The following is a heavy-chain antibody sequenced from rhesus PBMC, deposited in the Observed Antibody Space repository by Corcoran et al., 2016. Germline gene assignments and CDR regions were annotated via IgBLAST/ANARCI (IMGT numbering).Heavy chain of an antibody. V-gene: IGHV4-73*01. CDR3: AIRRCSSWSIDY. Sequence: QVQLQQWGEGLVKPSETLSLTCAVYGGSISGYYYWSWIRQPPGKGLEWIGYIYGNSASPNSNPPLNNRVTISKDTAKSHFSLKLSSVTAAGTAVYYCAIRRCSSWSIDYWGQGVLVTVSS. J-gene: IGHJ4*01. D-gene: IGHD6-13*01. CDR1: GGSISGYYY. CDR2: IYGNSASP.